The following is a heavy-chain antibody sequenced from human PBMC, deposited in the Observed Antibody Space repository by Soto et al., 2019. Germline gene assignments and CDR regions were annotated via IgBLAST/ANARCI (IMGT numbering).Heavy chain of an antibody. CDR1: GFSFSNYW. CDR2: VTPDGRST. V-gene: IGHV3-74*01. J-gene: IGHJ3*02. Sequence: EVQLVESGGGLVQPGGSLRLSCAASGFSFSNYWVHWVRHAPGKGLVWVSRVTPDGRSTSYAHSVKGRFTVSRDNAKNTVSLEMNSLRVEDTAVYYCTTLSSAVSYSAFDIWGQGTVIIVSS. D-gene: IGHD6-25*01. CDR3: TTLSSAVSYSAFDI.